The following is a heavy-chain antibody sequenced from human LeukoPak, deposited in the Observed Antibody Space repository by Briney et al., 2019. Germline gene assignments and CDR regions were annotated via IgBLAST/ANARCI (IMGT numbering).Heavy chain of an antibody. CDR3: AQTSKGYYYGMDV. V-gene: IGHV3-23*01. CDR2: ISGSGGST. CDR1: GFTFSSYA. Sequence: GGSLRLSCAASGFTFSSYAMSWVRQAPGKGLEWVSAISGSGGSTYYADSVKGRFTISRDNSKNTLYLRMNSLRAEDTAVYYCAQTSKGYYYGMDVWGQGTTVTVSS. J-gene: IGHJ6*02.